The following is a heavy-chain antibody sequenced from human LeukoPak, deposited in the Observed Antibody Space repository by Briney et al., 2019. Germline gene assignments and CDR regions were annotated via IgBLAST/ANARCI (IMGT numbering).Heavy chain of an antibody. J-gene: IGHJ4*02. CDR3: AKEDRRGRHFDY. D-gene: IGHD3-16*01. CDR1: GFTFDDYA. V-gene: IGHV3-9*01. Sequence: PGGSLRLSCAASGFTFDDYAMHWVRQAPGKGLEWVSGISWNSGSIGYADSVKGRFTISRDNAKNSLYLQMNSLRAEDTALYYCAKEDRRGRHFDYWGQGTLVNVSS. CDR2: ISWNSGSI.